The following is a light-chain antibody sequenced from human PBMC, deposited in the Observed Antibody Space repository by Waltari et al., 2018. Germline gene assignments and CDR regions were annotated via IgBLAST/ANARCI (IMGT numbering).Light chain of an antibody. Sequence: QSVLTQPPSASGTPGQRVTISCSGSRPNSGRNPLHWYQQLPGTAPKLLIYSKNQRPSGVPDRFSGSKSGTSASLDISGLQSEDEADYYCAAWDDSLNGVVFGGGTKLTVL. CDR1: RPNSGRNP. CDR3: AAWDDSLNGVV. V-gene: IGLV1-44*01. J-gene: IGLJ2*01. CDR2: SKN.